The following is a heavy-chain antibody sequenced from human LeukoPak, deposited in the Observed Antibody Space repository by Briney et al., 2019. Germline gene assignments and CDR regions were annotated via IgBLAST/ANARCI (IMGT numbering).Heavy chain of an antibody. CDR3: ARDGDSSSWSWFDP. CDR1: GLTFSRFSTYS. D-gene: IGHD6-13*01. V-gene: IGHV3-48*02. Sequence: GGSLRLSCVVSGLTFSRFSTYSMNWVRQAPGKGLEWISYIGSSGSTIYYADSVKGRFTVSRDNAKNSLYLQMNSLRDEDTAVYYCARDGDSSSWSWFDPWGQGTLVTVSS. CDR2: IGSSGSTI. J-gene: IGHJ5*02.